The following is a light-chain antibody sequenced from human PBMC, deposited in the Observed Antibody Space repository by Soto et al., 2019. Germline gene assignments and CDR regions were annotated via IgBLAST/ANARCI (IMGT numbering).Light chain of an antibody. CDR2: GAS. J-gene: IGKJ1*01. Sequence: EIVMTQSPATLSVSPGERATLSCRASQGVSSNLARYQQKPGQAPRLLIYGASTRATGIPARFSGSGSGTEFTLTISSLQSEDFAVYYCQQYNNWPPTRTFGQGTKVEVK. CDR3: QQYNNWPPTRT. V-gene: IGKV3-15*01. CDR1: QGVSSN.